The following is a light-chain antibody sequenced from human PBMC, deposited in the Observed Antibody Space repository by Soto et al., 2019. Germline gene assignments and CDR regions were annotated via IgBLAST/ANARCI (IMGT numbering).Light chain of an antibody. CDR2: WAS. V-gene: IGKV4-1*01. CDR1: QSVLYSSNNKNY. CDR3: QQYYVTPLT. Sequence: DIVMTQSPDSLAVSLGERATINCKSSQSVLYSSNNKNYLAWYQQKPGQPPKLLIYWASMRESGVPDRFSGSGSGKDFTLTSSSLQAEDVAAYYCQQYYVTPLTFGGGTKVEIK. J-gene: IGKJ4*01.